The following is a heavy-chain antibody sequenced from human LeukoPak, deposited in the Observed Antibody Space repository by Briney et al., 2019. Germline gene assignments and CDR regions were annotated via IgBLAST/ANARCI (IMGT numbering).Heavy chain of an antibody. V-gene: IGHV3-53*01. D-gene: IGHD2-2*01. Sequence: GGSLRLSCTTFEFTVSSHYMAWVRQAPGKGLEWVSVIYSGGSTYYVDSVKGRFTTSRDNSNNTLYLEMNSLRAEDTAVYYCARGIVVVPAGMGNWYFDLWGRGTLVTVSS. J-gene: IGHJ2*01. CDR3: ARGIVVVPAGMGNWYFDL. CDR1: EFTVSSHY. CDR2: IYSGGST.